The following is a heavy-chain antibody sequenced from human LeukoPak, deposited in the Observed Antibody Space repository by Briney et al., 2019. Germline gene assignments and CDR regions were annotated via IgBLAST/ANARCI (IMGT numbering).Heavy chain of an antibody. CDR3: ARHISWIGVKDRPLHFDY. Sequence: TPSETLSLTCTVSGGSISSSSYYWGWIRQPPGKGLEWIGSIYYSGSAYYNPSLKSRVTISVDTSKNQCSPKLSSVTAADTAVYYCARHISWIGVKDRPLHFDYWGQGTLVTVSS. CDR1: GGSISSSSYY. J-gene: IGHJ4*02. V-gene: IGHV4-39*01. CDR2: IYYSGSA. D-gene: IGHD2-2*03.